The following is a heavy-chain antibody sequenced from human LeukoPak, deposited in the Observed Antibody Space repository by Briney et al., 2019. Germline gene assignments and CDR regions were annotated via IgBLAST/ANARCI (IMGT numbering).Heavy chain of an antibody. Sequence: SSEALSLTCAVYGGSFSGYYWGWIRQPPGKGLEWIGSIYHSGSTYYNPSLKSRVTISVDTSKNQFSLKLSSVTAADTAVYYCARVRETYYYGSGSYYKDWGQGTLVTVSS. CDR2: IYHSGST. CDR3: ARVRETYYYGSGSYYKD. V-gene: IGHV4-34*01. D-gene: IGHD3-10*01. CDR1: GGSFSGYY. J-gene: IGHJ4*02.